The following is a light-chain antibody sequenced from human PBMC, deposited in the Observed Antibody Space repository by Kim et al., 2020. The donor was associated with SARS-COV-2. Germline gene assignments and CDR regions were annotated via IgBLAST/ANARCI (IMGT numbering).Light chain of an antibody. J-gene: IGLJ3*02. CDR2: ASG. CDR3: QSYDRSLGGPV. Sequence: QSVLTQPHSVSGAPGQTVIISCTGRSSNIGAGFDVQWYQQLPGRVPKLIIFASGNRPPGASDRFTGTTSGTSASLAITGLQADDEADYYCQSYDRSLGGPVFGGGTQLTVL. V-gene: IGLV1-40*01. CDR1: SSNIGAGFD.